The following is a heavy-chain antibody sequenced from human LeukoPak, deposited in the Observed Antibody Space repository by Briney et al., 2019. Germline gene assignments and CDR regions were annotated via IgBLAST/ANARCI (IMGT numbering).Heavy chain of an antibody. D-gene: IGHD6-13*01. J-gene: IGHJ3*02. Sequence: ASVKVSCKASGYTFTGYYMHWVRQAPRQGLEWMGWINPNSGGTSYAQKFQGRVTMTRDTSISTAYMELSRLRSDDTAVYYCARFYSSSSHDAFDIWGQGTMVTVSS. V-gene: IGHV1-2*02. CDR1: GYTFTGYY. CDR3: ARFYSSSSHDAFDI. CDR2: INPNSGGT.